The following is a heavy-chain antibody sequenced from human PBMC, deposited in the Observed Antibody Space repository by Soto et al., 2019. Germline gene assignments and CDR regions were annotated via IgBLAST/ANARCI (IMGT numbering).Heavy chain of an antibody. Sequence: EVQLLESGGGLVQPGGSLRLSCAASGFTFSSYAMSWVRQAPGKGLEWVSAISGSGGSTYYADSVKGRFTISRDNSKNTLYLQMNSLRAEDTAVYYCAKAHLGGFGESSPLGYWGQGTLVTVSS. V-gene: IGHV3-23*01. J-gene: IGHJ4*02. CDR3: AKAHLGGFGESSPLGY. CDR1: GFTFSSYA. CDR2: ISGSGGST. D-gene: IGHD3-10*01.